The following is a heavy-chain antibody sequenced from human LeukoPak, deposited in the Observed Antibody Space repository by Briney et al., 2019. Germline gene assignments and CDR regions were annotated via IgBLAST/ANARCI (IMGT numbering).Heavy chain of an antibody. V-gene: IGHV3-66*01. J-gene: IGHJ6*02. CDR2: IYSGGST. Sequence: GSLRLSCAASGFTVSSNYMRWVRQAPGKGLEWGSVIYSGGSTYYADSVKGRFTISRDNSKNTLYLQMNSLRAEDTAVYYCAGPYSRLANYYYGMDVWGQGTTVTVSS. D-gene: IGHD6-13*01. CDR1: GFTVSSNY. CDR3: AGPYSRLANYYYGMDV.